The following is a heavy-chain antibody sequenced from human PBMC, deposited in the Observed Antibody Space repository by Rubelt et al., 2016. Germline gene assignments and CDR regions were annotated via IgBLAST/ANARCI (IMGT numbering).Heavy chain of an antibody. D-gene: IGHD6-6*01. CDR3: ASSIAARTLRFDP. V-gene: IGHV4-34*01. Sequence: QVQLQQWGAGLLKPSETLSLTCAVYGGSFSGYYWTWTRQPPGKGLEWIGEINHSGSTNYNPSLKSRVTISVDTSKNQFSLRLNSLAAADTAVDYCASSIAARTLRFDPWGQGTPVTVSS. J-gene: IGHJ5*02. CDR1: GGSFSGYY. CDR2: INHSGST.